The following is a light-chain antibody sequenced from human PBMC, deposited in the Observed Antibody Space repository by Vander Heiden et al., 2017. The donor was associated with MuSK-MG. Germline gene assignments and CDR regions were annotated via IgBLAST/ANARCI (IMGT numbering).Light chain of an antibody. CDR1: QSISSY. CDR2: AAS. CDR3: QERYSTPRT. Sequence: DIQMTQSPSSLSASVGDRVTITCRASQSISSYLNWYQQKPGKAPKLLIYAASSLQSGVPSRFSGSGSGTDFTLTISRLQPEDFATYYCQERYSTPRTFGQGTQLEIK. V-gene: IGKV1-39*01. J-gene: IGKJ5*01.